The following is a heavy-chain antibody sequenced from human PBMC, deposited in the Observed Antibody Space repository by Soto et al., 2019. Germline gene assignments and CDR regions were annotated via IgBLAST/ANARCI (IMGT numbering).Heavy chain of an antibody. Sequence: PGGSLRLSCAASGFTFSSYAMSWVRQAPGKGLEWVSAISGSGGSTYYADSVKGRFTISRDNSKNTLYLQMNSLRAEDTAVYYCAKSTIVVVITKGLQGSYFDHWGQGTLVTVSS. J-gene: IGHJ4*02. V-gene: IGHV3-23*01. D-gene: IGHD3-22*01. CDR2: ISGSGGST. CDR1: GFTFSSYA. CDR3: AKSTIVVVITKGLQGSYFDH.